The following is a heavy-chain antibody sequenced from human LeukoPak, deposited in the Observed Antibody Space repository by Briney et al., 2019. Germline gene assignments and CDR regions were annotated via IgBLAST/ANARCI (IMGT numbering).Heavy chain of an antibody. D-gene: IGHD3-9*01. CDR3: ARDRYDILTGYYFFDY. CDR2: IYSGGST. V-gene: IGHV3-66*02. Sequence: PGGSLRLSCAASGFTFSNYAMNWVRQAPGKGLEWVSVIYSGGSTYYADSVKGRFTISKDNSKNTLYLQMNSLSAEDTAVYYCARDRYDILTGYYFFDYWGQGTLVTVSS. J-gene: IGHJ4*02. CDR1: GFTFSNYA.